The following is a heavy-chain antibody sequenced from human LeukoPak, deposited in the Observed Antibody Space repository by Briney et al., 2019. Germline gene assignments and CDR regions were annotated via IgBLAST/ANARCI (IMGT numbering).Heavy chain of an antibody. CDR3: AELGITMIGGV. CDR2: ISSSGSTI. V-gene: IGHV3-48*03. CDR1: GFTFSSYE. D-gene: IGHD3-10*02. J-gene: IGHJ6*04. Sequence: GGSLRLSCAASGFTFSSYEMNWVRQAPGKGLEWVSYISSSGSTIYYADSVKGRFTISIDNAKNSLYLQMNSLRAEDTAVYYCAELGITMIGGVWGKGTTVTISS.